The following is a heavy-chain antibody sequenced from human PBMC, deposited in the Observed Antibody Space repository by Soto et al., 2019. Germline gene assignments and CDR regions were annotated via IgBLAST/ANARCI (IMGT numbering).Heavy chain of an antibody. V-gene: IGHV4-34*01. CDR3: ARSGYSTSLFR. J-gene: IGHJ4*02. D-gene: IGHD5-18*01. CDR2: VNHSGSI. Sequence: PSETLSLTCAVYGGSLSGYYWTWIRQPPGKGLEWVGEVNHSGSISYNPSLKSRLTISVDKSKNQFFLRLSSVTAADTAVYYCARSGYSTSLFRWGQGTLVTVSS. CDR1: GGSLSGYY.